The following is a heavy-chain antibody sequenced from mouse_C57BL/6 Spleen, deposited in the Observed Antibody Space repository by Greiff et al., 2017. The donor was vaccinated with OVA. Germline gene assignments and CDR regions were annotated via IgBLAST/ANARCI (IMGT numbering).Heavy chain of an antibody. V-gene: IGHV5-9*01. CDR3: ARQRYYGSSYWAMDY. CDR2: ISGGGGNT. CDR1: GFTFSSYT. Sequence: EVQLQESGGGLVKPGGSLKLSCAASGFTFSSYTMSWVRQTPEKRLEWVATISGGGGNTYYPDSVKGRFTISRDNAKNTLYLQMSTLRSEDTALYYCARQRYYGSSYWAMDYWGQGTSVTVSS. J-gene: IGHJ4*01. D-gene: IGHD1-1*01.